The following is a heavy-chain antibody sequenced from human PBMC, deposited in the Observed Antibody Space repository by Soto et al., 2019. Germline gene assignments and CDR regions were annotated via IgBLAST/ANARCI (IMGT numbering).Heavy chain of an antibody. CDR1: GFTFSSYA. CDR2: ISGSGGST. D-gene: IGHD3-3*01. CDR3: AKVVGYDFWSGYYPFDY. J-gene: IGHJ4*02. Sequence: GGSLRLSCAASGFTFSSYALSWVRQAPGKGLEWDSAISGSGGSTYYADSVKGRFTISRDNSKNTLYLQMNSLRAEDTAVYYCAKVVGYDFWSGYYPFDYWGQGTLVTVSS. V-gene: IGHV3-23*01.